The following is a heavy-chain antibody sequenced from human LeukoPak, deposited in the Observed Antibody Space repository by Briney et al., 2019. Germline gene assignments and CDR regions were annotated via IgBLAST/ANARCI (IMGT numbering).Heavy chain of an antibody. CDR2: IYTSGSTP. CDR1: GGSIYSYY. V-gene: IGHV4-4*07. J-gene: IGHJ4*02. Sequence: SETLSLTCTVSGGSIYSYYWSWIRQSAGKGLEWIGRIYTSGSTPDYSPSLKSRVTMSIDTSKNQFSLQLSSVTAADTAVYYCARGTVATAIDYWGQGTLVTVSS. CDR3: ARGTVATAIDY. D-gene: IGHD6-25*01.